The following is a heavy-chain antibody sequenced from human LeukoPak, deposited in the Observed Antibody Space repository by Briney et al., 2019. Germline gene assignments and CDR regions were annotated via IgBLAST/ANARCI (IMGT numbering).Heavy chain of an antibody. CDR3: ARVGFGELDY. J-gene: IGHJ4*02. CDR2: ISSSGSTI. V-gene: IGHV3-48*03. D-gene: IGHD3-10*01. Sequence: GGSLRLSCAASGFTFSSYEMNWVRQAPGKGLEWVSYISSSGSTIYYADSVKGRFTISRDNAKNSLYLQMNSLRAEDTAVYYRARVGFGELDYWGQGTLVTVSS. CDR1: GFTFSSYE.